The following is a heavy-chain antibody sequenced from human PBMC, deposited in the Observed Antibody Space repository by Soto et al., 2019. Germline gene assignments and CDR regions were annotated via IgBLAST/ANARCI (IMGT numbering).Heavy chain of an antibody. V-gene: IGHV3-30*18. CDR3: AKDSVYYDILTGYRYYYYYYGMDV. J-gene: IGHJ6*02. D-gene: IGHD3-9*01. CDR2: ISYDGSNK. CDR1: GFTFSSYG. Sequence: PGGSLRLSCAASGFTFSSYGMHWVRQAPGKGLEWVAVISYDGSNKYYADSVKGRFTISRDNSKNTPYLQMSSLRAEDTAVYYCAKDSVYYDILTGYRYYYYYYGMDVWGQGTTVTVSS.